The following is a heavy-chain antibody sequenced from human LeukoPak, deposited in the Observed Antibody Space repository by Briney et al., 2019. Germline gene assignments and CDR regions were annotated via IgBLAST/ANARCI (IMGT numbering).Heavy chain of an antibody. V-gene: IGHV4-59*08. D-gene: IGHD3-22*01. J-gene: IGHJ4*02. CDR1: GGSISRYN. CDR3: ARSPSYYYDSSGYYYLLRTTYFDY. CDR2: IYYSGST. Sequence: PSETLSLTCTVSGGSISRYNWSWIRQPPRKGLDWIGYIYYSGSTYYNPSLKSRVTISVDTSKNQFSLKLSSVTAADTAVYYCARSPSYYYDSSGYYYLLRTTYFDYWGQGTLVTVSS.